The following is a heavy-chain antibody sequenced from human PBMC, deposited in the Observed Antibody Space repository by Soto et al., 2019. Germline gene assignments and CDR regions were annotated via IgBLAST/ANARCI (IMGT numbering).Heavy chain of an antibody. CDR1: GFTFNIYG. CDR3: ARDQASGQGSFDS. Sequence: LSLSCAASGFTFNIYGMHWVRQAPDKGLEWVALISYDGSNQYYADSVKGRFTISRDNSKNTLFLQMNSLRADDTAVYYCARDQASGQGSFDSWGQGTLVTVSS. V-gene: IGHV3-30*03. J-gene: IGHJ4*02. CDR2: ISYDGSNQ.